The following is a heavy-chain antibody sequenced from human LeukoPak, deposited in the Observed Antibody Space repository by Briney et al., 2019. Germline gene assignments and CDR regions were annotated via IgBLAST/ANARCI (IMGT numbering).Heavy chain of an antibody. D-gene: IGHD2-2*01. V-gene: IGHV4-34*01. CDR3: ARIPFVVVPAARRRGGWFDP. CDR2: INHSGST. J-gene: IGHJ5*02. Sequence: PSETLSLTCAVYGGSFSGYYWSWIRQPPGMGLEWIGEINHSGSTNYNPSLKSRVTISVDTSKNQFSLKLSSVTAADTAVYYCARIPFVVVPAARRRGGWFDPWGQGTLVTVSS. CDR1: GGSFSGYY.